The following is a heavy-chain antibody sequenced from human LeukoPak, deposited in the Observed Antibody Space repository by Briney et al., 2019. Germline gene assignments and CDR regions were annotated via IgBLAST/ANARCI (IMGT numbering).Heavy chain of an antibody. V-gene: IGHV3-7*01. Sequence: GGSLRLSCAASGFTFRSYWMSWVRQAPGKGLEWVANIKQDGSEKYYVDSVKGRFTISRNNAKNSLYLQMNSLRAEDTAVYYCARDPIAAAGSFDYWGQGTLVTVSS. CDR1: GFTFRSYW. CDR3: ARDPIAAAGSFDY. J-gene: IGHJ4*02. CDR2: IKQDGSEK. D-gene: IGHD6-13*01.